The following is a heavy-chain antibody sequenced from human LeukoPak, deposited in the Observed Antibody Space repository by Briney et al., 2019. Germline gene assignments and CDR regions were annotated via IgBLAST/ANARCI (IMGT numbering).Heavy chain of an antibody. Sequence: PSETLSLTCTVSGGSISGSAYCGGWIRQPPGKGLEWIGSVVYGASTSYTPSRKSRVTISGDTSKNQFSLRLTSVTATDTAVSYCARLPPTVAVAGTGSWSYPTGQGALVTVSS. V-gene: IGHV4-39*01. CDR1: GGSISGSAYC. J-gene: IGHJ5*02. D-gene: IGHD6-19*01. CDR3: ARLPPTVAVAGTGSWSYP. CDR2: VVYGAST.